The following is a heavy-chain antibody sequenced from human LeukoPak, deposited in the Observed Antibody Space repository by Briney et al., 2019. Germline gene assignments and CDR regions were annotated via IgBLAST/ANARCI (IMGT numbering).Heavy chain of an antibody. D-gene: IGHD6-13*01. Sequence: SETLSLTCAVYGGSFSGYYWSWIRQPPGKGLEWIGEINHSGSTNYNPSLKSRATISVDTSKNQFSLKLSSVTAADTAVYYCARGSSSSWYAYFQHWGQGTLVTVSS. V-gene: IGHV4-34*01. CDR3: ARGSSSSWYAYFQH. CDR1: GGSFSGYY. CDR2: INHSGST. J-gene: IGHJ1*01.